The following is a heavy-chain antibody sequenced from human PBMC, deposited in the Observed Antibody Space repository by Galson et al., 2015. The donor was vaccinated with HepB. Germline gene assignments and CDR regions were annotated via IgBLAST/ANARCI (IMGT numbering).Heavy chain of an antibody. CDR2: IIPIFGTA. CDR3: ARGTLGGAYYYYYMDV. D-gene: IGHD3-16*01. V-gene: IGHV1-69*13. CDR1: GGTFSSYA. Sequence: SVKVSCKASGGTFSSYAISWVRQAPGQGLEWMGGIIPIFGTANYAQKFQGRVTITADESTSTAYMELSSLRSEDTAVYYCARGTLGGAYYYYYMDVWGKGTTVTVSS. J-gene: IGHJ6*03.